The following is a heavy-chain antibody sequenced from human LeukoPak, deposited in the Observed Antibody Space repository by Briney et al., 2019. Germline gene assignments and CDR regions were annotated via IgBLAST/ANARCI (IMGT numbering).Heavy chain of an antibody. CDR2: IKQDGSEK. CDR1: GFTFSTYW. J-gene: IGHJ4*02. D-gene: IGHD3-22*01. Sequence: GGSLRLSCAASGFTFSTYWMTWVRQAPGKGLEWVANIKQDGSEKYYVDSLKGRLTISRDNAKNSLFLQMNSLRAEDTAVYYCARDLPTGYYISSGYYEYFLDYWGQGTLVTVSS. CDR3: ARDLPTGYYISSGYYEYFLDY. V-gene: IGHV3-7*04.